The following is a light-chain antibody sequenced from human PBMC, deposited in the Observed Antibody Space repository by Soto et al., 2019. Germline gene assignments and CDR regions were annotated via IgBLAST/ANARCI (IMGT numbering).Light chain of an antibody. Sequence: DIQMTQSPSTLSASVGDRVTITCRASQSISSWLAWYQQKPGKAPKLLIYDASSLESGVPSRFGGSGSGTEFTLTISSLQPDDFATYYCQQYDTFGQGTKVDSK. CDR1: QSISSW. V-gene: IGKV1-5*01. CDR3: QQYDT. J-gene: IGKJ1*01. CDR2: DAS.